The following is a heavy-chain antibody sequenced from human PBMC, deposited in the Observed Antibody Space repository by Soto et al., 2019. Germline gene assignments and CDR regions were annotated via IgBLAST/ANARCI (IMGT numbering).Heavy chain of an antibody. V-gene: IGHV3-73*01. Sequence: GGSLRLSCAASGFTFSGSAMHWVRQASGKGLEWVGRIRSKANSYATAYATSVKGRFTISRDDSKNTAYLQMNSLKTEDTAVYSCARDRGYSGYDSPRLYYGMDVWGQGTTVTVSS. CDR1: GFTFSGSA. CDR3: ARDRGYSGYDSPRLYYGMDV. CDR2: IRSKANSYAT. J-gene: IGHJ6*02. D-gene: IGHD5-12*01.